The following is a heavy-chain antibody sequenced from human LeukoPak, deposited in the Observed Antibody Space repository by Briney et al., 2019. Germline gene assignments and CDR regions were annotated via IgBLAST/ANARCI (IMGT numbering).Heavy chain of an antibody. J-gene: IGHJ5*02. CDR1: GYTFTSYD. CDR3: AREQLDP. CDR2: VNPNSGKM. V-gene: IGHV1-8*01. Sequence: ASVKVSCKASGYTFTSYDINWVRQATGQGLEWMGYVNPNSGKMGYAQKFQGRVTMTTNTSISTAYMELSSLRSEDTAVYYCAREQLDPWGQGTLVTVSS. D-gene: IGHD6-13*01.